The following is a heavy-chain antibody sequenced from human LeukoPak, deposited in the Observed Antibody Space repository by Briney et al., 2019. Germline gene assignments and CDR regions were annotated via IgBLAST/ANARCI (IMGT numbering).Heavy chain of an antibody. V-gene: IGHV3-23*01. Sequence: PGGSLRLSCAASGFIFSIYAMSWVRQAPGKGLEWVSTISGSGGSTYYADSVKGRFTISRDNSKNNLYLQMNRLTVEDTAVYYCVKGQTYYGSGSYKPHWGQGTLVTVSS. J-gene: IGHJ4*02. CDR2: ISGSGGST. CDR1: GFIFSIYA. CDR3: VKGQTYYGSGSYKPH. D-gene: IGHD3-10*01.